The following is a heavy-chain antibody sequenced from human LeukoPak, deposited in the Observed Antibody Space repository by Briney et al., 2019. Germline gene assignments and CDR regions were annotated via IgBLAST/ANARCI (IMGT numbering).Heavy chain of an antibody. CDR3: AGESRHYYGMDV. V-gene: IGHV4-59*01. J-gene: IGHJ6*02. CDR1: GGSISSYH. CDR2: SHYSGST. Sequence: SETLSLTCTVSGGSISSYHWSWIRQPPGKVMEYIGESHYSGSTKYNPSLQSRVTISVDTSRNQFSLKLSSVTAADTAVYYCAGESRHYYGMDVWGQGTTVTVSS.